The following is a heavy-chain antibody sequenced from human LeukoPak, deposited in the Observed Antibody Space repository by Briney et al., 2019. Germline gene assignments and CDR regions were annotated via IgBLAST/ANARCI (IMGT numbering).Heavy chain of an antibody. CDR1: GFTFSSYA. V-gene: IGHV3-23*01. CDR3: AKGGDGYYGSGSYFRYYYYYGMDV. CDR2: ISGSGGST. D-gene: IGHD3-10*01. Sequence: PGGSLRLSCAASGFTFSSYAMSWVRQAPGKGLEWVSAISGSGGSTYYADSVKGRLTISRDNSKNTLYLQMNSLRAEDTAVYYCAKGGDGYYGSGSYFRYYYYYGMDVWGQGTTVTVSS. J-gene: IGHJ6*02.